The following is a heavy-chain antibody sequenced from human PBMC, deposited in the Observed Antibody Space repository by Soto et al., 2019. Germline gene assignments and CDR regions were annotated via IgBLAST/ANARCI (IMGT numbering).Heavy chain of an antibody. V-gene: IGHV1-18*01. CDR3: ARYWGEYGSGPGMDV. CDR1: GYTFTSYC. Sequence: ASVKVSCKASGYTFTSYCIIWVRQAPAQGREWMGWISAYNGNTNYAQKPQGRVTMTTDTSTSTAYMELRSLRSDDTAVYYCARYWGEYGSGPGMDVWGQGTTVTVSS. J-gene: IGHJ6*02. D-gene: IGHD3-10*01. CDR2: ISAYNGNT.